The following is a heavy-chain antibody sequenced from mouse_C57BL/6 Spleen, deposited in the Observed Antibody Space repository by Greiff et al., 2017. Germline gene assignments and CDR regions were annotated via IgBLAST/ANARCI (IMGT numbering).Heavy chain of an antibody. J-gene: IGHJ2*01. Sequence: VQLQHSGAELVKPGASVKLSCTASGFNINDYYMHWLKQRTEQGLEWIGRIDHKDGDTKYAPKYQGKATLTADTSSNTAYLQLSSLTSEDTAVYYCARGDGYFYFDYWGQGTTLTVSS. D-gene: IGHD2-3*01. V-gene: IGHV14-2*01. CDR1: GFNINDYY. CDR3: ARGDGYFYFDY. CDR2: IDHKDGDT.